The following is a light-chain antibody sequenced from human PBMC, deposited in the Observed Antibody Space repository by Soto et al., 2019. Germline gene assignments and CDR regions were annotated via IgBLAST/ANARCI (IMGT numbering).Light chain of an antibody. J-gene: IGKJ2*01. CDR3: QQYFRYYT. CDR2: DAS. CDR1: ESINQW. V-gene: IGKV1-5*01. Sequence: DIQMTQSPSTLSASVGDRVTISCRASESINQWLAWYQQKPGKAPNLLIFDASTLKSGVPSRFSGGGSGTEFSLTISSLQPDDFGTYYCQQYFRYYTFGQGTKLEIK.